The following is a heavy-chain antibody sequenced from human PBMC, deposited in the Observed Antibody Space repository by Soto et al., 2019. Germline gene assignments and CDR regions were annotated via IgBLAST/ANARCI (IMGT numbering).Heavy chain of an antibody. CDR2: ISYDGSNK. CDR3: AKAPKYSSSWYYAFDI. Sequence: QVQLVESGGGVVQPGRSLRLSCAASGFTFSSYGMHWVRQAPGKGLEWVAVISYDGSNKYYADSVKGRFTISRDNSKNPLYLQMNSLRAEDTAVYYCAKAPKYSSSWYYAFDIWGQGTMVTVSS. J-gene: IGHJ3*02. V-gene: IGHV3-30*18. CDR1: GFTFSSYG. D-gene: IGHD6-13*01.